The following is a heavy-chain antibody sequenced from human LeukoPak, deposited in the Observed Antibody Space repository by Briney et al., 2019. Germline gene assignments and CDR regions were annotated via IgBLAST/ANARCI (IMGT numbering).Heavy chain of an antibody. CDR3: AREPGYCSSTSCSRGGYFQH. CDR1: GGSISSSSYY. J-gene: IGHJ1*01. Sequence: SETLSLTCTVSGGSISSSSYYWGWIRQPPGKGLEWIGSIYYSGSTYYNPSLKSRVTISVDTSKNQFALKLSSVTAADTAVYYCAREPGYCSSTSCSRGGYFQHWGQGTLVSVSS. V-gene: IGHV4-39*02. D-gene: IGHD2-2*01. CDR2: IYYSGST.